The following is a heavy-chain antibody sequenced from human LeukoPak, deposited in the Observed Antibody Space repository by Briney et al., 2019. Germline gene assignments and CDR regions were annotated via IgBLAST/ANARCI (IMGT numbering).Heavy chain of an antibody. CDR2: ISSSSSYI. CDR3: AREEWLQPGPLDY. V-gene: IGHV3-21*01. CDR1: GFTFSNFG. J-gene: IGHJ4*02. Sequence: NPGGSLRLSCAASGFTFSNFGMNWVRQAPGKGLEWVSSISSSSSYIYYADSVKGRFTISRDNAKNSLYLQMNSLRAEDTAVYYCAREEWLQPGPLDYWGQGTLVTVSS. D-gene: IGHD5-12*01.